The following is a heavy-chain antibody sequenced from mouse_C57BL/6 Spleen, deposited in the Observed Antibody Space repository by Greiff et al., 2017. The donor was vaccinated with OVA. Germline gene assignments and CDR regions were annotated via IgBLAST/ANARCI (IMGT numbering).Heavy chain of an antibody. CDR3: ARADHDYGSSYWYFDV. Sequence: VQLQQSGAELVRPGTSVKVSCKASGCAFTNYLIEWVKQRPGQGLEWIGVINPGSGGTNYNEKFKGKATLTADKSSSTAYMQLSSLTSEDSAVEFCARADHDYGSSYWYFDVWGTGTTVTVSS. CDR2: INPGSGGT. D-gene: IGHD1-1*01. J-gene: IGHJ1*03. CDR1: GCAFTNYL. V-gene: IGHV1-54*01.